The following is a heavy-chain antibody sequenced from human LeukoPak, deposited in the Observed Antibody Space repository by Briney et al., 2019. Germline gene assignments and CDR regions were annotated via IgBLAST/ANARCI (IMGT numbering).Heavy chain of an antibody. CDR3: AKDAYDYVWGSSAFDI. J-gene: IGHJ3*02. CDR1: GFTFSSYA. D-gene: IGHD3-16*01. Sequence: GSLRLSCAASGFTFSSYAMSWVRQAPGKGLEWVSAISGSGGSTYYADSVKGRFTISRDNSKNTLYLQMNSLRAEDTAVYYCAKDAYDYVWGSSAFDIWGQGTMVTVSS. CDR2: ISGSGGST. V-gene: IGHV3-23*01.